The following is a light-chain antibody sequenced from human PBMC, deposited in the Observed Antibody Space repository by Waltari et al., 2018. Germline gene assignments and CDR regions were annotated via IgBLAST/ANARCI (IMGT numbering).Light chain of an antibody. Sequence: AIQLTQSPSSLSASVGDRVTITCRASQGIATALAGYQQKPGKPPHLLIFDASSLARGVPSRFSGSGSATDFTLTISSLQPEDFATYFCQQFNNYPLTFGGGTKVDI. CDR2: DAS. CDR1: QGIATA. J-gene: IGKJ4*01. CDR3: QQFNNYPLT. V-gene: IGKV1D-13*01.